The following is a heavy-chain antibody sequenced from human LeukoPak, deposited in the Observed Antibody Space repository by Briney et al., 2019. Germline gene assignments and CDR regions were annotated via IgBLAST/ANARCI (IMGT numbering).Heavy chain of an antibody. V-gene: IGHV1-18*01. D-gene: IGHD3-10*01. J-gene: IGHJ4*02. CDR3: ARVDTMVRGVSPFDY. CDR2: ISAYNGNT. Sequence: ASVKVSCKASGYTFTSYGISWVRQAPGQGLEWMGWISAYNGNTNYAQKLQGRVTMTTDTSTSTAYMELRSLRSDDTAVYYCARVDTMVRGVSPFDYWGQGTLVTVSS. CDR1: GYTFTSYG.